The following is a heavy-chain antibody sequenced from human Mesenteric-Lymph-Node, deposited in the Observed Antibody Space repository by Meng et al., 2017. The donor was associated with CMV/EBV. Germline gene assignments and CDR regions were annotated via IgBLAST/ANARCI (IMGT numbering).Heavy chain of an antibody. V-gene: IGHV3-21*01. CDR2: ISSSSDYI. CDR3: AIGGGLGVVIRYNWFDP. CDR1: AFTFSDYS. Sequence: GGSLRLSCAASAFTFSDYSMNWVRQAPGKGLEWVSSISSSSDYIYYADSVKGRFTISRDNAKNSLYLQMNSLRAEDTAMYYCAIGGGLGVVIRYNWFDPWGQGTLVTVSS. D-gene: IGHD3-3*01. J-gene: IGHJ5*02.